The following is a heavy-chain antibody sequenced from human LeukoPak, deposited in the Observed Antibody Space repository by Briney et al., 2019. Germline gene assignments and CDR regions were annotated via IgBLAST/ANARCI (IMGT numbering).Heavy chain of an antibody. J-gene: IGHJ6*03. V-gene: IGHV3-7*01. Sequence: PGGSLRLSCAASGFTFSSYWMSWVRQAPGKGLEWVANIKQDGSEKYYVDSVKGRFTISRDNAKNSLYLQMNSLVAEDTAVYFCAXXXXXSXGGXLXYMDVWGKGTTVTVSS. CDR2: IKQDGSEK. CDR3: AXXXXXSXGGXLXYMDV. CDR1: GFTFSSYW. D-gene: IGHD6-19*01.